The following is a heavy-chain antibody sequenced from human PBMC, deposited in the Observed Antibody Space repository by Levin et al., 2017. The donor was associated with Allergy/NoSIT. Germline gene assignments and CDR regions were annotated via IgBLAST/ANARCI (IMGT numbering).Heavy chain of an antibody. CDR2: INPKSGDT. Sequence: ASVKVSCKASGYTFTGYYLHWVRQAPGQGLEWMGWINPKSGDTNYAQIFQGRVTMTRDTSIGTAYMELSSLRSDDTALYYCARGRSFLDSNTYEGYWGREPWSPSPQ. J-gene: IGHJ4*02. CDR1: GYTFTGYY. V-gene: IGHV1-2*02. D-gene: IGHD2/OR15-2a*01. CDR3: ARGRSFLDSNTYEGY.